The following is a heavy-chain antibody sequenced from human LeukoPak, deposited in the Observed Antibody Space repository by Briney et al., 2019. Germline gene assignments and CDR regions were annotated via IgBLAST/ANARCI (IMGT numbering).Heavy chain of an antibody. Sequence: GRSLRLSCAASGFTFSSYAMHWVRQAPGKGLEGVAVISYDGSNKYYADSVKGRFTISRDNSKNTLYLQMNSLRAEDTAVYYCARESYYDSSGYLQRGVTYFDYWGQGTLVTVSS. J-gene: IGHJ4*02. CDR1: GFTFSSYA. CDR2: ISYDGSNK. CDR3: ARESYYDSSGYLQRGVTYFDY. V-gene: IGHV3-30*01. D-gene: IGHD3-22*01.